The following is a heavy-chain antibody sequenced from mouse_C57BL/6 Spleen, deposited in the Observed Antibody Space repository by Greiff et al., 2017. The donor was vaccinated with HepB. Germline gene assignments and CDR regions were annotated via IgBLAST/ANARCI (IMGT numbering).Heavy chain of an antibody. CDR1: GYTFTSYW. V-gene: IGHV1-5*01. CDR2: IYPGNSDT. Sequence: EVKLQQSGTVLARPGASVKMSCKTSGYTFTSYWMHWVKQRPGQGLEWIGAIYPGNSDTSYNQKFKGKAKLTAVTSASTAYMELSSLTNEDSAVYYCTRYPFGVGGYGAMDYWGQGTSVTVSS. J-gene: IGHJ4*01. CDR3: TRYPFGVGGYGAMDY. D-gene: IGHD3-1*01.